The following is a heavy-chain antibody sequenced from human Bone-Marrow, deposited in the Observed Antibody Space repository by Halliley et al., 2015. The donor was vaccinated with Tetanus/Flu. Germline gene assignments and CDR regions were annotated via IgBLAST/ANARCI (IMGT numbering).Heavy chain of an antibody. D-gene: IGHD6-19*01. V-gene: IGHV3-23*01. CDR3: AKTDSGGWYESSHFDC. Sequence: SGGSGFYADSVKGRFIISSDNGRDTLYLQMNGLRADDTAVYYCAKTDSGGWYESSHFDCWGQGAAVSVSS. J-gene: IGHJ4*02. CDR2: SGGSG.